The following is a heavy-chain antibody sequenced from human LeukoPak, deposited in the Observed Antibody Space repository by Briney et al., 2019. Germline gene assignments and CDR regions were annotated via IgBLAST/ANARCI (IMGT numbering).Heavy chain of an antibody. CDR3: AREYPGIAVAGTLAFDI. Sequence: SETLSLTCTVSGDSIGTYYWSWIRQSAGKGLEWIGRTYTSGYTNYNPSLKSRVTMSADASKNQFSLKLSSVTAADTAVYYCAREYPGIAVAGTLAFDIWGQGTMVTVSS. CDR1: GDSIGTYY. D-gene: IGHD6-19*01. V-gene: IGHV4-4*07. J-gene: IGHJ3*02. CDR2: TYTSGYT.